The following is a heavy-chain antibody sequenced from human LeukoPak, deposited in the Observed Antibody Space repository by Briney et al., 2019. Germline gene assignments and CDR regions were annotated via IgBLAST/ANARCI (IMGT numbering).Heavy chain of an antibody. Sequence: PSETLSLTCTASGGSISSYYWSWIRQPAGKGLEWIGRIYTSGSTNYNPSLKSRVTMSVDTSKNQFSLKLSSVTAADTAVYYCARDKQQWLVDDDAFDIWGQGTMVTVSS. D-gene: IGHD6-19*01. CDR1: GGSISSYY. V-gene: IGHV4-4*07. CDR3: ARDKQQWLVDDDAFDI. J-gene: IGHJ3*02. CDR2: IYTSGST.